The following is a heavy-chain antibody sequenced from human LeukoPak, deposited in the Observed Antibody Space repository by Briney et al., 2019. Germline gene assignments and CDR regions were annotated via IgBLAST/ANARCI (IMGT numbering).Heavy chain of an antibody. Sequence: GRSLRLSCAASGFTFSSYGMHWVRQAPGKGLGWVAVISYDGSNKYYADSVKGRFTISRDNSKNTLYLQMNSLRAEDTAVYYCAKLTGVAGTGDYWGQGTLVTVSS. J-gene: IGHJ4*02. D-gene: IGHD6-19*01. CDR2: ISYDGSNK. V-gene: IGHV3-30*18. CDR3: AKLTGVAGTGDY. CDR1: GFTFSSYG.